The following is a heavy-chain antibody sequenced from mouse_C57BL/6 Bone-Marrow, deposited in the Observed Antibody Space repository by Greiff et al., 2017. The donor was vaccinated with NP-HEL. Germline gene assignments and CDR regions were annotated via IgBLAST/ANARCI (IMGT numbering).Heavy chain of an antibody. CDR3: AGGQTRDAMDY. J-gene: IGHJ4*01. CDR2: IDPSDSYT. D-gene: IGHD3-3*01. CDR1: GYTFTSYW. V-gene: IGHV1-59*01. Sequence: QVHVKQPGAELVRPGTSVKLSCKASGYTFTSYWMHWVKQRPGQGLEWIGVIDPSDSYTNYNQKFKGKATLTVDTSSSTAYMQLSSLTSEDSAVYYCAGGQTRDAMDYWGQGTSVTVSS.